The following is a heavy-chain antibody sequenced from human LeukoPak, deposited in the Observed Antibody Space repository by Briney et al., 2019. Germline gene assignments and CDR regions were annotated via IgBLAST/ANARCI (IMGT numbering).Heavy chain of an antibody. CDR1: GFTFSSHG. CDR3: AKESGIRSYGAYFPH. V-gene: IGHV3-30*18. Sequence: PGGSLTLSCTASGFTFSSHGMQGVRQATGKGLEGVAVISYDGGTKYYADSVKGRFTSSRDNSTSTLFLQMNSLRAEDTAVYYCAKESGIRSYGAYFPHWGQGTLVTVSS. CDR2: ISYDGGTK. J-gene: IGHJ1*01. D-gene: IGHD4-17*01.